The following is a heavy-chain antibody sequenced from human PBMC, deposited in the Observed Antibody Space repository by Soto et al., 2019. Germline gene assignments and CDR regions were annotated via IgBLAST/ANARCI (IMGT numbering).Heavy chain of an antibody. J-gene: IGHJ1*01. CDR3: AKGLRFMEH. CDR1: VFTFSSYA. D-gene: IGHD1-1*01. Sequence: QAGWSLRLSCLASVFTFSSYALHWVRQAPGKGLEWVALISNDGMNTFYADSVKGRMTVSRDKAEKTMYLQMNSLTAEDTAVYYCAKGLRFMEHWGQGTVVTVSS. V-gene: IGHV3-30-3*02. CDR2: ISNDGMNT.